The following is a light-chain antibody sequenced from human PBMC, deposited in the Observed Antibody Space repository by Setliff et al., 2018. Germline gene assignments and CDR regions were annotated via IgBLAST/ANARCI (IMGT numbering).Light chain of an antibody. CDR1: SSDIGGYDY. Sequence: QSVLTQPASVSGSPGQSITISCTGTSSDIGGYDYVSWYQQHPGKAPKLIIYDVTKRPSGVSNRFSGSKSGNTASLTISGLQAEDEADYYCSSYSSSNIPCVFGTGTKVTV. V-gene: IGLV2-14*03. J-gene: IGLJ1*01. CDR3: SSYSSSNIPCV. CDR2: DVT.